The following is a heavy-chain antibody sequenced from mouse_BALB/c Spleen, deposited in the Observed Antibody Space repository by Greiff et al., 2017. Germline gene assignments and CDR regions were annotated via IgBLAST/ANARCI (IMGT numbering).Heavy chain of an antibody. CDR3: TRDRDTTATRGYAMDY. D-gene: IGHD1-2*01. V-gene: IGHV5-6-4*01. CDR1: GFTFSSYT. CDR2: ISSGGSYT. Sequence: EVKLVESGGGLVKPGGSLKLSCAASGFTFSSYTMSWVRQTPEKRLEWVATISSGGSYTYYPDSVKGRFTISRDNAKNTLYLQMSSLKSEDTAMYYCTRDRDTTATRGYAMDYWGQGTSVTVSS. J-gene: IGHJ4*01.